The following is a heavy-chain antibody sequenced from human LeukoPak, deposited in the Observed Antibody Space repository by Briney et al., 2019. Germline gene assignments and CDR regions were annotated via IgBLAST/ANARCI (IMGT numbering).Heavy chain of an antibody. J-gene: IGHJ4*02. CDR3: ARGYCSGISCRLFDY. D-gene: IGHD2-15*01. V-gene: IGHV3-20*04. CDR2: VTWNAGST. Sequence: GGSLSLSCAASGFTFDDYGMAWVRQAPGKGLEWVSGVTWNAGSTGYADSVKGRFTISRDNAKSSLYLQMNSLRAEDTALYYCARGYCSGISCRLFDYWGQGTLVTVSS. CDR1: GFTFDDYG.